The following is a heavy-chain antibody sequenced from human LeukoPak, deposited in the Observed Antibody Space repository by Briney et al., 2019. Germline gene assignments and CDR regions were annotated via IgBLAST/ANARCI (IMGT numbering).Heavy chain of an antibody. CDR1: GFTFNKYW. Sequence: GGSLRLSCAASGFTFNKYWMTWVRQAPGKGLEWVSSISSSSSYIYYADSVKGRFTISRDNAKNSLYLQMNSLRAEDTAVYYCARGYCSSTSCYDAFDIWGQGTMVTVSS. CDR3: ARGYCSSTSCYDAFDI. D-gene: IGHD2-2*01. J-gene: IGHJ3*02. V-gene: IGHV3-21*01. CDR2: ISSSSSYI.